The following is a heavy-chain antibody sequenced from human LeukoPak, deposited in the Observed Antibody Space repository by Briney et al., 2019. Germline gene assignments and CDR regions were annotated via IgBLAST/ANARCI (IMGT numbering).Heavy chain of an antibody. CDR3: ARSDPMATIPMLAFDI. CDR1: GGTFSSYA. Sequence: SVKVSCKASGGTFSSYAISWVRQAPGQGLEWMGGIIPIFGTANYAQKFQGRVTITTDESTSTAYMELSSLRSEDTAVYYCARSDPMATIPMLAFDIWGQGTMVTVSS. V-gene: IGHV1-69*05. D-gene: IGHD5-24*01. J-gene: IGHJ3*02. CDR2: IIPIFGTA.